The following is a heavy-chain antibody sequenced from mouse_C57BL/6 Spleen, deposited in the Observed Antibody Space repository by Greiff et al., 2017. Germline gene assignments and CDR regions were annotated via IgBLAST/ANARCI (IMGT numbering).Heavy chain of an antibody. D-gene: IGHD2-10*01. Sequence: VQLQQSGPELVKPGASVKISCKASGYTFTDYYMNWVKQSHGKSLEWIGDINPNNGGTSYNQKFKGKATLTVDKSSSTAYMELRSLTSEDSSVYYCASSYYGNYEDGFDYWGQGTTLTVSS. CDR3: ASSYYGNYEDGFDY. V-gene: IGHV1-26*01. CDR2: INPNNGGT. CDR1: GYTFTDYY. J-gene: IGHJ2*01.